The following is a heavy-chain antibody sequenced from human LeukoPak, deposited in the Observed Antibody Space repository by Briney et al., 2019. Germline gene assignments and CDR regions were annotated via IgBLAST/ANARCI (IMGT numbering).Heavy chain of an antibody. CDR1: GGTFSSYA. J-gene: IGHJ4*02. Sequence: SVRVSCKASGGTFSSYAISWVRQAPGQGLEWMGGIIPIFGTANYAQKFQGRVTITADESTSTAYMELSSLRSEDTAVYYCAIVYERSAIFGVGPFDYWGQGTLVTVSS. D-gene: IGHD3-3*01. CDR2: IIPIFGTA. CDR3: AIVYERSAIFGVGPFDY. V-gene: IGHV1-69*13.